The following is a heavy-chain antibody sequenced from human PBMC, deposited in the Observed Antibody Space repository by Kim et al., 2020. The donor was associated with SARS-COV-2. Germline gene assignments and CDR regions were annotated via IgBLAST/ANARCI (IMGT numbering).Heavy chain of an antibody. V-gene: IGHV4-39*01. CDR2: IYYSGST. CDR1: GGSISSSSYY. CDR3: ARLQTYYGSGTRFDP. D-gene: IGHD3-10*01. J-gene: IGHJ5*02. Sequence: SETLSLTCTVSGGSISSSSYYWGWIRQPPGKGLEWIGSIYYSGSTYYNPSLKSRVTISVDTSKNQFSLKLSSVTAADTAVYYCARLQTYYGSGTRFDPWGQGTLVTVSS.